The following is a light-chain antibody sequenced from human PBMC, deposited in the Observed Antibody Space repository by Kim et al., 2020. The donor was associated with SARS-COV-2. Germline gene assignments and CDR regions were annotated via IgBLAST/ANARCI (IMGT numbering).Light chain of an antibody. CDR2: WAS. CDR1: QSVLYRSNNKNY. J-gene: IGKJ4*01. CDR3: QQYYSTLLT. V-gene: IGKV4-1*01. Sequence: ATNNCKSSQSVLYRSNNKNYLAWYQQKPGQPPKLLIYWASTRESGVPDRFSGSGSGTDFTLTISRLQAEDVAVYYCQQYYSTLLTFGGGTKVDIK.